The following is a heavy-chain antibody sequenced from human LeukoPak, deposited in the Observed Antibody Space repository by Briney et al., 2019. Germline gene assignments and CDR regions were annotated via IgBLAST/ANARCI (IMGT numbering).Heavy chain of an antibody. CDR2: ISPSGGST. Sequence: GGSLRLSCAASGFTFSNYAMSWVRQAPGKGLEWVSTISPSGGSTHYEDSVKGRFTISRDTSKNTLYLQMNSLRAEDTAVFYCAKDAAGSFDYWGQGTLVTVSS. CDR1: GFTFSNYA. V-gene: IGHV3-23*01. D-gene: IGHD6-13*01. J-gene: IGHJ4*02. CDR3: AKDAAGSFDY.